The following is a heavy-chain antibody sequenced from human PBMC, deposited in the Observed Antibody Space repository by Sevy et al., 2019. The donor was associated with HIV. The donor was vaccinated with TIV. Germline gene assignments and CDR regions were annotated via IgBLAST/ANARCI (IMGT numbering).Heavy chain of an antibody. CDR1: GGTFSSYA. D-gene: IGHD3-10*02. V-gene: IGHV1-69*13. J-gene: IGHJ4*02. CDR2: IIPIFGTA. Sequence: ASVKVSCKASGGTFSSYAISWVRQAPGQGLEWMGGIIPIFGTANYAQKFQGRVTITADESTSTAYMELSSLRSEDTAVYYCVRGLFGELFPIDYWGQGTLVTVSS. CDR3: VRGLFGELFPIDY.